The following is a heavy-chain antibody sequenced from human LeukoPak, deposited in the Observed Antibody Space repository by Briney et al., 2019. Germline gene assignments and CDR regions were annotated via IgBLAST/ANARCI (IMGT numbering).Heavy chain of an antibody. CDR3: ARGVRDGYNYYLDY. J-gene: IGHJ4*02. CDR2: IYSGGYT. CDR1: GFTVSSNY. V-gene: IGHV3-66*01. D-gene: IGHD5-24*01. Sequence: PGGSPRLSCAASGFTVSSNYMSWVRQAPGKGLEWVSVIYSGGYTYYVDSVKGRFTISRDNSKNTLYLQMNSLRAEDTAVYYCARGVRDGYNYYLDYWGQGTLVTVSS.